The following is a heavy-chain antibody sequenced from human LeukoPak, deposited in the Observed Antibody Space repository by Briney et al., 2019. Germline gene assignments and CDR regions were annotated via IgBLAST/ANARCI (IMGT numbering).Heavy chain of an antibody. Sequence: PGGSLRLSCGASGFTFSSYAMSWVRQVPGRGLEWVSVISGDGVSILHADSVKGRFTISRDNSKNTLYLQMNSLRDEDTAVYFCAKGQYHFDSSGYYRWGQGTLVTVSS. D-gene: IGHD3-22*01. CDR1: GFTFSSYA. J-gene: IGHJ4*02. CDR2: ISGDGVSI. CDR3: AKGQYHFDSSGYYR. V-gene: IGHV3-23*01.